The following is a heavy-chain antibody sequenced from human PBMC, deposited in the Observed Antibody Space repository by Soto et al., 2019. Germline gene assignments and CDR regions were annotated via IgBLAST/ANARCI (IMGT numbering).Heavy chain of an antibody. Sequence: EVQLVESGGGLVQPGRSLRLSCAASGFTFDDYAMHWVRQAPGKGLEWVSGISWNRGSIGYADSVKGRFTISRDNAKNSLYLQMNSLRAEDTALYYCAKTLLPRGAVAGTGRYYDYYGMDVWGQEPTVTVSS. V-gene: IGHV3-9*01. D-gene: IGHD6-19*01. J-gene: IGHJ6*02. CDR2: ISWNRGSI. CDR3: AKTLLPRGAVAGTGRYYDYYGMDV. CDR1: GFTFDDYA.